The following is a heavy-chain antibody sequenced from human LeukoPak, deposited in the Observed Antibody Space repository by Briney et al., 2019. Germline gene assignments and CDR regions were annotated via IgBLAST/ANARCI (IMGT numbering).Heavy chain of an antibody. V-gene: IGHV3-74*01. CDR3: ARAVGYGAGSYGFDI. D-gene: IGHD3-10*01. CDR1: GFTLSSKV. CDR2: IIRDGTGT. J-gene: IGHJ3*02. Sequence: GGSLRLSCAASGFTLSSKVMHWVRQAPGTGLVWVSRIIRDGTGTDYADSVKGRFTISRDIATNTLYLQMNSLRAEDTAGYYCARAVGYGAGSYGFDIWGQGTTVTVSS.